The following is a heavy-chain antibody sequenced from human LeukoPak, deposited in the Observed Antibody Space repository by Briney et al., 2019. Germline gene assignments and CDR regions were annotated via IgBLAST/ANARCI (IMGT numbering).Heavy chain of an antibody. D-gene: IGHD6-19*01. J-gene: IGHJ4*02. CDR2: IYTSEST. Sequence: PSETLSLTCTVSGGSISSGSYYWSWIRQPAGKGLEWIGRIYTSESTNYNPSLKSRVTISVDTSKNQFSLKLSSVAAADTAVYYCARAGYSSGWYVYWGQGTLVTVPS. CDR3: ARAGYSSGWYVY. V-gene: IGHV4-61*02. CDR1: GGSISSGSYY.